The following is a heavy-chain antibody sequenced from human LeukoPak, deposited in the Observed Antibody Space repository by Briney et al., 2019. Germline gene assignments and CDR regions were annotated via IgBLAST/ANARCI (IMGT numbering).Heavy chain of an antibody. CDR2: ISSSSSYI. J-gene: IGHJ4*02. D-gene: IGHD3-22*01. CDR3: ARGYYDSTYFDY. Sequence: GGSLRLSCAASGFTFSSYSMNWVRQAPGKGLEWVSSISSSSSYIYYADSVKGRFTISRDNAKNSLYLQMNGLRAEDTAVYYCARGYYDSTYFDYWGQGTLVTVSS. CDR1: GFTFSSYS. V-gene: IGHV3-21*01.